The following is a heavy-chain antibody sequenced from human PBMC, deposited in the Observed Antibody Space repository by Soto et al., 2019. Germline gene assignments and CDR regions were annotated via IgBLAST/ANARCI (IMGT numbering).Heavy chain of an antibody. Sequence: SCKASGGTFSSYAISWVRQAPGQGLEWMGGIIPIFGTANYAQKFQGRVTITADESTSTAYMELSSLRSEDTAVYYCARDRGSVSYAYIDYWGQGTLVTVSS. CDR3: ARDRGSVSYAYIDY. J-gene: IGHJ4*02. D-gene: IGHD1-26*01. CDR2: IIPIFGTA. CDR1: GGTFSSYA. V-gene: IGHV1-69*01.